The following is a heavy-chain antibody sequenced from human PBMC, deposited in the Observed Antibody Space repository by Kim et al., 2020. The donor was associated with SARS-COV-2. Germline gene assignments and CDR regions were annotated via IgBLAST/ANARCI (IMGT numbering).Heavy chain of an antibody. CDR2: INPSGGST. D-gene: IGHD3-10*01. V-gene: IGHV1-46*01. Sequence: ASVKVSCKASGYTFTSYYMHWVRQAPGQGLEWMGIINPSGGSTSYAQKFQGRVTMTRDTSTSTVYMELSSLRSEDTAVYYCARVRLGSGSYRRLGWFDPWGQGTLVTVSS. CDR3: ARVRLGSGSYRRLGWFDP. CDR1: GYTFTSYY. J-gene: IGHJ5*02.